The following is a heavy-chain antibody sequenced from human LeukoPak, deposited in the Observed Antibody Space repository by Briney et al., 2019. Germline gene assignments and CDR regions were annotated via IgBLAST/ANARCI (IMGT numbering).Heavy chain of an antibody. V-gene: IGHV4-59*01. CDR2: IYITGST. Sequence: PSETLSLTCTVSGGSISSSYWSWIRQPPGKGLEWIAYIYITGSTNYNPYLKSRVTLSVAMSKNQFSLNVSSVTAADTAFYYCASGGSGWYGRGSALRGGQVDYWGQGTLVTVSS. CDR3: ASGGSGWYGRGSALRGGQVDY. D-gene: IGHD6-19*01. J-gene: IGHJ4*02. CDR1: GGSISSSY.